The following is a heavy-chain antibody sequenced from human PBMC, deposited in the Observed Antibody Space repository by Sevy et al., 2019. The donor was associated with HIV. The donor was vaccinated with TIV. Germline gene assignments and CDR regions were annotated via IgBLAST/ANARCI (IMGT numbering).Heavy chain of an antibody. V-gene: IGHV3-66*01. J-gene: IGHJ3*02. CDR2: FYSGGST. D-gene: IGHD2-2*02. CDR3: ARAYCSSTSCNTRYDAFDI. CDR1: GFTVSSNY. Sequence: GGSLRLSCAASGFTVSSNYMNWVRQAPGKGLEWVSVFYSGGSTYYADSVKDRFTISRDNSKNTLYLQMNSLRAEDTALYYCARAYCSSTSCNTRYDAFDIWGQGTMVTVSS.